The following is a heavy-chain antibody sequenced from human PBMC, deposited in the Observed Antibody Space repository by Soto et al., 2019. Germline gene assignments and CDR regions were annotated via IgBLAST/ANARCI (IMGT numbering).Heavy chain of an antibody. Sequence: SGPTLVNPTLTLTQTCTFSGFSLSTSGMCVSWIRQPPGKALEWLARIDWDDDKYYSTSLKTRLTISKDTSKNQVVLTMTNMDPVDTATYYCARYYYDSSGYHPLDYWGQGTLVTVSS. CDR1: GFSLSTSGMC. D-gene: IGHD3-22*01. J-gene: IGHJ4*02. CDR2: IDWDDDK. V-gene: IGHV2-70*11. CDR3: ARYYYDSSGYHPLDY.